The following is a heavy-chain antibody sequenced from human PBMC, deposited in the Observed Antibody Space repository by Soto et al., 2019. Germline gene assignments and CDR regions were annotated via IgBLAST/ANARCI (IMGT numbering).Heavy chain of an antibody. V-gene: IGHV1-2*04. CDR2: INPNSGGT. J-gene: IGHJ4*02. CDR1: GYTFTGYY. D-gene: IGHD6-6*01. Sequence: SSVKVSCKSSGYTFTGYYMHWVRQAPGQGLEWMGWINPNSGGTNYAQKFQGWVTMTRDTSISTAYMELSRLRSDDTAVYYCARALYSSSSGLDYWGQGTLVTGSS. CDR3: ARALYSSSSGLDY.